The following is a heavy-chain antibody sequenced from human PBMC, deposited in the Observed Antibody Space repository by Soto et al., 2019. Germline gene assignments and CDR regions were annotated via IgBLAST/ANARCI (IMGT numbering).Heavy chain of an antibody. CDR1: GGSISSGGYY. J-gene: IGHJ5*02. Sequence: SETLSLTCTVSGGSISSGGYYWSWIRQHPGKGLEWIGYIYYSGSTYYNPSLKSRVTISVDTSKNQFSLKLSSVTAADTAVYYCARVPARYDFWIGYFRTQNWFDPWGQGTLVTVSS. V-gene: IGHV4-31*03. D-gene: IGHD3-3*01. CDR3: ARVPARYDFWIGYFRTQNWFDP. CDR2: IYYSGST.